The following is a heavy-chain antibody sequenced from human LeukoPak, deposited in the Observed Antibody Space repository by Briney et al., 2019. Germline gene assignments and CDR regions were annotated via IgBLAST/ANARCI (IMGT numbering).Heavy chain of an antibody. Sequence: GGSLRLSCAASRFTFSSQNMNWARQAPGKGLEWVAYISTSGDSTKYADSVEGRFTISRDNVENSLYLLMNSLRVDDTAVYYCVKNGWLDYWGQGIVVTVSS. CDR1: RFTFSSQN. D-gene: IGHD6-19*01. J-gene: IGHJ4*02. CDR3: VKNGWLDY. V-gene: IGHV3-21*01. CDR2: ISTSGDST.